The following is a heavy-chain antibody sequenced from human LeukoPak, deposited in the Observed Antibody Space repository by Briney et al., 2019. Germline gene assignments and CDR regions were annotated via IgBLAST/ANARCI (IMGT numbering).Heavy chain of an antibody. CDR3: ARETYYYGSGSYWNDAFDI. CDR1: GGSISSGDYY. V-gene: IGHV4-30-4*08. Sequence: SQTLSLTCTVSGGSISSGDYYWGWIRQPPGKGLEWIGYIYYSGSTYYNPSLKSRVTISVDTSKNQFSLKLSSVTAADTAVYYCARETYYYGSGSYWNDAFDIWGQGTMVTVSS. J-gene: IGHJ3*02. CDR2: IYYSGST. D-gene: IGHD3-10*01.